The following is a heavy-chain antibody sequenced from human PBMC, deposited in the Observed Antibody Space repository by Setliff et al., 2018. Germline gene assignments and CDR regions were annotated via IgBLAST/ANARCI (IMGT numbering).Heavy chain of an antibody. CDR1: GFTFSSYG. Sequence: SCAASGFTFSSYGMHWVRQAPGKGLEWVAVIWSHGGLKSYVDSVKGRFTIARDNSKNTLYLEMSSLRAEDTAVYYCAKDLGNTYGRENFFDSWGQGTLVTVSS. V-gene: IGHV3-33*06. CDR3: AKDLGNTYGRENFFDS. D-gene: IGHD5-18*01. CDR2: IWSHGGLK. J-gene: IGHJ4*02.